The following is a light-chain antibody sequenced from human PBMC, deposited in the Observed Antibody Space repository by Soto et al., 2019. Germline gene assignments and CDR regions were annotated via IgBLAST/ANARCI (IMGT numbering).Light chain of an antibody. CDR1: QSVDSN. CDR2: GAS. Sequence: EIVMTQSPATLSVSPGERATLSCRASQSVDSNLAWYQQKPGQAPRLLIFGASTRATGIPARFSGSGSGTDFTLTISSLQSEDFAVYYCQQRSNWPPKYTFGQGTKLEIK. J-gene: IGKJ2*01. V-gene: IGKV3D-15*01. CDR3: QQRSNWPPKYT.